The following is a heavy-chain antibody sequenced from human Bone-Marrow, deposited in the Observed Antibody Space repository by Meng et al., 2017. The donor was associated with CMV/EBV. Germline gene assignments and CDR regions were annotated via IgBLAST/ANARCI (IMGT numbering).Heavy chain of an antibody. CDR1: GFTFSSYS. V-gene: IGHV3-21*04. CDR3: ARDHPRAVWYFQD. J-gene: IGHJ1*01. Sequence: GESLKISCAASGFTFSSYSMNWVRQAPGKGLEWVSSISSSSSYIYYADSVKGRFTISRDNAKNSLYLQMNYLRVEDTAVYYCARDHPRAVWYFQDWGQGTLVTVSS. CDR2: ISSSSSYI. D-gene: IGHD3-16*01.